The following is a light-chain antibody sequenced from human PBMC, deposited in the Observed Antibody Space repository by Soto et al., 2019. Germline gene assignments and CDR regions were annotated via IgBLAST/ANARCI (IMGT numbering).Light chain of an antibody. CDR3: QQYKNWPRT. V-gene: IGKV3-15*01. J-gene: IGKJ1*01. CDR1: QSVDIN. CDR2: GAS. Sequence: EIVITQSPLTLSVSPGERAPLSCRASQSVDINLAWYRQKPGQAPRLLISGASTRATDMPGTFSGSGSGTEFTLTISSLQSEDFAVYYCQQYKNWPRTLGQGAKVDIK.